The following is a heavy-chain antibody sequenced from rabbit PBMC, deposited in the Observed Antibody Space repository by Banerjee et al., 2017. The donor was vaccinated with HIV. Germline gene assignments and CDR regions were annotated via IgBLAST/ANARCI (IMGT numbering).Heavy chain of an antibody. V-gene: IGHV1S45*01. CDR3: ARNYVNAFDP. CDR2: INAVTGKA. Sequence: EQLVESGGGLVQPEGSLKLSCTASGFSFSNKAVMCWVRQAPGKGLEWIACINAVTGKAVYASWAKGRFTFSKTSSTTVTLQVTSLTAADTATYFCARNYVNAFDPWGPGTLVTVS. J-gene: IGHJ2*01. D-gene: IGHD1-1*01. CDR1: GFSFSNKAV.